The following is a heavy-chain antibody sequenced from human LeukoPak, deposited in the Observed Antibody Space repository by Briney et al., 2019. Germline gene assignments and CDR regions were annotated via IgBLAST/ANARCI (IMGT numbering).Heavy chain of an antibody. CDR3: ARDTDYGDEFDY. D-gene: IGHD4-17*01. V-gene: IGHV4-30-4*01. CDR2: IYYSGST. CDR1: GVSISSGDYY. Sequence: SETLSLTCTVSGVSISSGDYYWSWIRQPPGRGLEWIGYIYYSGSTYYNPSLKSRVTISVDTSKNQFSLKLSSETAADTAVYYCARDTDYGDEFDYWGQGTLVTVSS. J-gene: IGHJ4*02.